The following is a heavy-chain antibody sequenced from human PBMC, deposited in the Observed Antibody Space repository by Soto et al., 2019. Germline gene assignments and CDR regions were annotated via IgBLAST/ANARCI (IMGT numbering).Heavy chain of an antibody. Sequence: QVQLVESGGGVVQPGRSLRLSCAASGFTFSSYGMHWVRQAPGKGLEWVAVISYDGSNKYYADSVKGRFTISRDNSKNTLYLQKSSLRAEDTAVYYCAKDHSSSHPMYYYYYGMDVWGQGTTVTVSS. V-gene: IGHV3-30*18. CDR1: GFTFSSYG. CDR2: ISYDGSNK. J-gene: IGHJ6*02. D-gene: IGHD6-6*01. CDR3: AKDHSSSHPMYYYYYGMDV.